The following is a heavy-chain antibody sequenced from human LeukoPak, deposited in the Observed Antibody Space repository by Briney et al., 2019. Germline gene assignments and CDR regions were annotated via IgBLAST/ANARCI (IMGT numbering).Heavy chain of an antibody. CDR2: IKPDGSEK. CDR1: GFVFSASY. CDR3: VRGGTYWTVS. Sequence: GGSLRLSCAASGFVFSASYMSWVSKPPGKGLKWVATIKPDGSEKYHVDSVSGRFTISRDNTNDSLFLQMNSLRVEDTAVYYCVRGGTYWTVSWGQGTLVNVS. J-gene: IGHJ5*01. V-gene: IGHV3-7*01.